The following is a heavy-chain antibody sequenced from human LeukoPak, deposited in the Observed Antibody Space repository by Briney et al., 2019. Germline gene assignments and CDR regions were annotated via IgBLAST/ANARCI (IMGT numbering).Heavy chain of an antibody. D-gene: IGHD3-3*01. Sequence: GGSLRLSCAASGFTFSSYAMSWVRQAPGKGLEWVSAISGSGGSTYYADSVKGRFTISRDNSKNTLYLQMNSLRAEDTAVYYCAKDLDGVAFDHYDFWSGYSFDPWGQGTLVTVSS. J-gene: IGHJ5*02. CDR2: ISGSGGST. V-gene: IGHV3-23*01. CDR3: AKDLDGVAFDHYDFWSGYSFDP. CDR1: GFTFSSYA.